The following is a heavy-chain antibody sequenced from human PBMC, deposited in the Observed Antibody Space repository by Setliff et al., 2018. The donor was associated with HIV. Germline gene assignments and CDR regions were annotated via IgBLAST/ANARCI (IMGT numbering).Heavy chain of an antibody. CDR2: IYTSGST. CDR1: GGSISSGSYY. D-gene: IGHD3-10*01. CDR3: ARFPTYYYGSGTDY. V-gene: IGHV4-61*02. J-gene: IGHJ4*02. Sequence: SETLSLTCTVSGGSISSGSYYWSWIRQPAGKGLEWIGRIYTSGSTNYNPSLKSRVTISVDTSKNQFSLKLSSATAADTAVYYCARFPTYYYGSGTDYWGQGTLVTVSS.